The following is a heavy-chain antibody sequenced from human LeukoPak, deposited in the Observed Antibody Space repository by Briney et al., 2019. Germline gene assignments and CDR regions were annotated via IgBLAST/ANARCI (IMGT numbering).Heavy chain of an antibody. CDR2: ISNSGSTK. D-gene: IGHD3-16*02. CDR3: AREVGGGYHGMMGWFDP. Sequence: GGSLRLSCAASGFAFSDYYMSWIRQAPGRGLEWISFISNSGSTKNYADSVKGRFTISRDNAENSLYLQMSSLRAEDTAMYYCAREVGGGYHGMMGWFDPWGQGTLVTVSS. J-gene: IGHJ5*02. V-gene: IGHV3-11*01. CDR1: GFAFSDYY.